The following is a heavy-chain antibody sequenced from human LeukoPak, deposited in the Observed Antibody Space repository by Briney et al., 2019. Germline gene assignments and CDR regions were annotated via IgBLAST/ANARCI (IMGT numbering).Heavy chain of an antibody. CDR2: IYAAGTTT. CDR3: ARTKHDYSNPFDY. V-gene: IGHV3-53*01. J-gene: IGHJ4*02. Sequence: GGSLRLSCAAYGFTVSSNYMTWDRQAPGKGLEWVSVIYAAGTTTYYADSVKGRFTISRDNSKNTLYLQMNSLRAEDTAVYYCARTKHDYSNPFDYWGQGTLVTVSS. D-gene: IGHD4-11*01. CDR1: GFTVSSNY.